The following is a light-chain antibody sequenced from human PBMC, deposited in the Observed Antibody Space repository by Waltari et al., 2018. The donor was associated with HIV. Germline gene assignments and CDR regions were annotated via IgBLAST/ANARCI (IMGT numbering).Light chain of an antibody. V-gene: IGLV1-47*01. Sequence: QSVLTQPPSASGTPGQRVTISCSGSSSNIGSNYVYWYQQLPGTAPKLLIYRNNQRTSVVPDRFSGSNSGTSASLAISGLRSEDEADYYCAAWDDSLSGHVVFGGGTKLTVL. J-gene: IGLJ2*01. CDR1: SSNIGSNY. CDR3: AAWDDSLSGHVV. CDR2: RNN.